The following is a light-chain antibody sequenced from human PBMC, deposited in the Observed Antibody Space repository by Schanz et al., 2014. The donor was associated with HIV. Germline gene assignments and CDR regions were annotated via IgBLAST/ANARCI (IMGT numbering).Light chain of an antibody. CDR3: QQRSTWPLT. CDR2: AAS. V-gene: IGKV3-11*01. CDR1: QSVSSY. J-gene: IGKJ4*01. Sequence: EIVLTQSPATLSLSPGERATLSCRASQSVSSYLAWYQQKPGQAPRLLIYAASRRATGIPDRFSGRGSGTDFTLTISRLEPEDFAVYYCQQRSTWPLTFGGGTKVGIK.